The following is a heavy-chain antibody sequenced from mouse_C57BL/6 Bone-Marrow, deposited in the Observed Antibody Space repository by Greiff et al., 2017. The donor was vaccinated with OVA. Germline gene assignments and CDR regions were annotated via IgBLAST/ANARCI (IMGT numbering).Heavy chain of an antibody. CDR3: GREGWIYYDYPYWDFDV. CDR2: IDPSDSYT. Sequence: QVQLQQPGAELVMPGASVKLSCKASGYTFTSYWMHWVKQRPGQGLGWIGEIDPSDSYTNYNQKFKGKSTLTVDKSSSTAYMQLSSLTSEDSAVYYCGREGWIYYDYPYWDFDVWGTGTTVTVSS. J-gene: IGHJ1*03. V-gene: IGHV1-69*01. D-gene: IGHD2-4*01. CDR1: GYTFTSYW.